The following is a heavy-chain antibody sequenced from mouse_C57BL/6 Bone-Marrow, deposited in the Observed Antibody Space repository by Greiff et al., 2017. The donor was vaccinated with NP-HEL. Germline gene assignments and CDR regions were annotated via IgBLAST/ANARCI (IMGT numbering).Heavy chain of an antibody. J-gene: IGHJ4*01. CDR3: ARINYYAMDY. CDR1: GFTFSDYY. CDR2: ISNGGGST. Sequence: DVQLVESGGGLVQPGGSLKLSCAASGFTFSDYYMYWVRQTPEKRLEWVAYISNGGGSTYYPDTVKGRFTIFRDNAKNTLYLQMSRLKSEDTAMYYCARINYYAMDYWGQGTSVTVSS. V-gene: IGHV5-12*01.